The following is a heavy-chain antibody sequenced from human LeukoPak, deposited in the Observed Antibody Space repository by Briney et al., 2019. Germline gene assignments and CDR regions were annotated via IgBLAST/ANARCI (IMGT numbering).Heavy chain of an antibody. CDR2: MNPNSGNT. D-gene: IGHD4-23*01. Sequence: ASVKVSCKASGYTFTGYYIHWVRPATGQGLEWMGWMNPNSGNTGYAQKFQGRVTITRNTSISTAYMELSSLRSEDTAVYYCARGNVVTPIGYWGQGTLVTVSS. V-gene: IGHV1-8*03. CDR1: GYTFTGYY. J-gene: IGHJ4*02. CDR3: ARGNVVTPIGY.